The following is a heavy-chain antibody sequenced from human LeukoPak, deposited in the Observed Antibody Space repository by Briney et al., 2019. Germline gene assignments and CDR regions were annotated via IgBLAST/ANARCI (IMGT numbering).Heavy chain of an antibody. D-gene: IGHD3-22*01. CDR2: INPSGGST. V-gene: IGHV1-46*01. CDR1: GYTFTSYY. Sequence: ASVKVSCKASGYTFTSYYMHWVRQAPGQGLEWMGIINPSGGSTSYAQKFQGRVTMTRDTSTSTVYMELSSLRSEDTAVYYCAREVYYDSSGYVYYFDYWGQGTRVTVSS. CDR3: AREVYYDSSGYVYYFDY. J-gene: IGHJ4*02.